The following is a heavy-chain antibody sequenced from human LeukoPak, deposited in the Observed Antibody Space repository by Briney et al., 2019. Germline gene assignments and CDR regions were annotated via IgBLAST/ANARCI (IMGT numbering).Heavy chain of an antibody. CDR3: ASLGRKSYCSSTSCYRYYYYYMDV. CDR1: GGSFSGYY. V-gene: IGHV4-34*01. D-gene: IGHD2-2*01. Sequence: SETLSLTCAVYGGSFSGYYWSWIRKPPGKGLEWIGVINHSGSTNYNPSLKSRVTISVDTSKNQFSLKLSSVTAADTAVYYCASLGRKSYCSSTSCYRYYYYYMDVWGKGTTVTVSS. CDR2: INHSGST. J-gene: IGHJ6*03.